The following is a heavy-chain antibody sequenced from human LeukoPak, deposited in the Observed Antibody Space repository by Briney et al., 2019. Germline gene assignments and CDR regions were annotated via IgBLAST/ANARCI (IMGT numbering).Heavy chain of an antibody. J-gene: IGHJ4*02. CDR2: INHSGST. D-gene: IGHD4-23*01. CDR3: ARVADDYGGYFDY. Sequence: PSETLSLTCAVYGGSFSGYYWSWIRQPPGKGLERIGEINHSGSTNYNPSLKSRVTISVDTSKNQFSLKLSSVTAADTAVYYCARVADDYGGYFDYWGQGTLVTVSS. V-gene: IGHV4-34*01. CDR1: GGSFSGYY.